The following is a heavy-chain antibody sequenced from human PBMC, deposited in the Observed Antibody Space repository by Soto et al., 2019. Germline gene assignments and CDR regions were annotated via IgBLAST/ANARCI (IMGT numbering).Heavy chain of an antibody. D-gene: IGHD2-2*01. Sequence: PSETLSLTCTVSGGSISSYYWSWIRQPPGKGLEWIGYIYYSGSTNYNPSLKSRVTISVDTSKNQFSLKLSSVTAADTAVYYCARTRYCSSTSCYPIDYWGQGTLVTVSS. CDR1: GGSISSYY. CDR3: ARTRYCSSTSCYPIDY. V-gene: IGHV4-59*01. CDR2: IYYSGST. J-gene: IGHJ4*02.